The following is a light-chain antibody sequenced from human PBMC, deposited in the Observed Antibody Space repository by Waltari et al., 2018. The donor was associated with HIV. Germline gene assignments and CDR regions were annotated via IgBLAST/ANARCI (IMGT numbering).Light chain of an antibody. J-gene: IGLJ1*01. CDR2: DVN. V-gene: IGLV2-14*03. CDR1: TSDVGGYEY. CDR3: SSFTIRSTYV. Sequence: QSALTQPASVSGSPGQSITISCTGTTSDVGGYEYVSWYQQHPGKAPKLIIYDVNSRTSGVSDRFSGSKSGNTASLTISALQAEDDADYYCSSFTIRSTYVFGTGTKVTVL.